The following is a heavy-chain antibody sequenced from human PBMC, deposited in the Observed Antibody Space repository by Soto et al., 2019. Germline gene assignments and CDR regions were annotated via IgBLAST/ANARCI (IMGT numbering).Heavy chain of an antibody. CDR2: ISVYHGNT. D-gene: IGHD6-25*01. Sequence: GASVKVSCKTSGYNFLNYGMSWVRQAPGQGPEWMGWISVYHGNTIYAQNFQGRVTMTTDTSTSTAYMELTSLRSDDTSVYYCARDHAGATTALLYWAQGTLVTVSS. V-gene: IGHV1-18*04. CDR1: GYNFLNYG. CDR3: ARDHAGATTALLY. J-gene: IGHJ4*02.